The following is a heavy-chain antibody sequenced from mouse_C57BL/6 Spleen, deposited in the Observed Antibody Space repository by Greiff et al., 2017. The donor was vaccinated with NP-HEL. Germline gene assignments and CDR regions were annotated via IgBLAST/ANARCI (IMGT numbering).Heavy chain of an antibody. CDR2: IWTGGGT. J-gene: IGHJ2*01. CDR3: ARNSWNSFDY. V-gene: IGHV2-9-1*01. Sequence: QVQLKESGPGLVAPSQSLSITCTVSGFSLTSYAISWVRQTPGKGLEWLGVIWTGGGTHYNSALKSRLSISKDNSKSQVSLKMNSLQTDDPARYECARNSWNSFDYWGQGTTLTVSS. CDR1: GFSLTSYA.